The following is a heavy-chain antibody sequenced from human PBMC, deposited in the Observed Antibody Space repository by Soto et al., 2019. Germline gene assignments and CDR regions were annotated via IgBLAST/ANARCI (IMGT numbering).Heavy chain of an antibody. CDR2: IIPIFGTA. J-gene: IGHJ3*02. CDR1: GGTFSSYA. Sequence: SVKVSWKASGGTFSSYAISWVRQAPGQGLEWMGGIIPIFGTANYAQKFQGRVTITADESTSTAYMELSSLRSEDTAVYYCARAYGSGSYLAFDIWGQGTMVTVSS. CDR3: ARAYGSGSYLAFDI. V-gene: IGHV1-69*13. D-gene: IGHD3-10*01.